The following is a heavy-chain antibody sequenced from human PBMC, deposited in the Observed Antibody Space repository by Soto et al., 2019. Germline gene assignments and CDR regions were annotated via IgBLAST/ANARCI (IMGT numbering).Heavy chain of an antibody. Sequence: QVRLVQSGAEVKKPGASVKLSCKASGYTFTTYAVHWVRQAPGQSLEWMGWINAGNGNTKYSQKFQDRVTLSIDTSASTAYMELSSLRSEDTAVYYCARLFGELQADYWGQGTLVTVSS. J-gene: IGHJ4*02. D-gene: IGHD3-10*02. CDR2: INAGNGNT. V-gene: IGHV1-3*01. CDR1: GYTFTTYA. CDR3: ARLFGELQADY.